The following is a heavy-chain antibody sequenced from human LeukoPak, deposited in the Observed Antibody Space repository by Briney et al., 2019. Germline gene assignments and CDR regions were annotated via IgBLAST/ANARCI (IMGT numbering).Heavy chain of an antibody. CDR3: AMASNANDYGARGAFDI. J-gene: IGHJ3*02. CDR1: GYTFTNYG. CDR2: INPNSGGT. D-gene: IGHD4-17*01. V-gene: IGHV1-2*02. Sequence: GASVKVSCKASGYTFTNYGIGWVRQAPGQGLEWMGWINPNSGGTNSAQKFQARVTMTRDTSISTAYMELSSLRSDDTAVYYCAMASNANDYGARGAFDIWGQGTMVTVSS.